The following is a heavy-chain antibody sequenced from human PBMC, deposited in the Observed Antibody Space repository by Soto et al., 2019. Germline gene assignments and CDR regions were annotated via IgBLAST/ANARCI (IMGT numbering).Heavy chain of an antibody. CDR1: GGSFSGYY. CDR3: ARGWVVRGVIIGPFDY. Sequence: PSETLSLTCAVYGGSFSGYYWSWIRQPPGKGLEWIGEINHSGSTNYNPSLKSRVTISVDTSKNQFSLKLSSVTAADTAVYYCARGWVVRGVIIGPFDYWGQGTLVTVSS. J-gene: IGHJ4*02. V-gene: IGHV4-34*01. D-gene: IGHD3-10*01. CDR2: INHSGST.